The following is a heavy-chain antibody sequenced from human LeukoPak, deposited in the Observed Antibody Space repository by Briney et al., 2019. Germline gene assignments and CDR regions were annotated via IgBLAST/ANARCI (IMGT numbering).Heavy chain of an antibody. V-gene: IGHV3-23*01. CDR2: ISGSGGGT. D-gene: IGHD4-17*01. J-gene: IGHJ4*02. CDR3: AKHYGDYTSYFDF. Sequence: GGSLRLSCAASGFTFSNAWMSWVRQAPGKGLEWVSAISGSGGGTHYTDSVKGRFTISRDNSRNTLYLQMNSLRAEDTAVYYCAKHYGDYTSYFDFWGQGTLVTVSS. CDR1: GFTFSNAW.